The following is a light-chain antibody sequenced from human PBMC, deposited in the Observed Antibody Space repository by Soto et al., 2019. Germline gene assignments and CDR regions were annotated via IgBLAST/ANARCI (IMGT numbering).Light chain of an antibody. V-gene: IGKV3-20*01. Sequence: ETVLTQTPGTLSLSPGERATLFCRASRSVSSNSLAWYQQKPGQAPRLLIYGASSRATGIPDRFSGSGSGTDFTLTISRLEPEDLSVYYCQQSVRSHPSWTFGQGTKVEIK. J-gene: IGKJ1*01. CDR3: QQSVRSHPSWT. CDR2: GAS. CDR1: RSVSSNS.